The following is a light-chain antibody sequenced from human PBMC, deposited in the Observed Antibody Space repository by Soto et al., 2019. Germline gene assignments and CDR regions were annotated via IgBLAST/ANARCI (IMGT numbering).Light chain of an antibody. J-gene: IGLJ2*01. V-gene: IGLV3-1*01. CDR1: QLGRKY. CDR2: DDT. Sequence: SYELTQPPSVSVSPGQTATITCSGEQLGRKYAPWYLQKPGQSPVLVIYDDTKRPSGIPERFSGSNSGNRATPTISETQAMDEADYYCQAWDSNTALFGGGTKLAVL. CDR3: QAWDSNTAL.